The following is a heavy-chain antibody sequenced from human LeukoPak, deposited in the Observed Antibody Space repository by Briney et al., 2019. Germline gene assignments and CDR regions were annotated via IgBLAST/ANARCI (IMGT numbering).Heavy chain of an antibody. V-gene: IGHV4-59*01. Sequence: PSETLSLTCTVSGGSISSYYLSWIRQPPGKGLGWTGYIYYSGGTNYNPSLKSRVTISVDTSKNQFSLKLSSVTAADTAVYYCARFYYDTSAYYYVLDYWGQGILVTVSS. CDR2: IYYSGGT. CDR1: GGSISSYY. D-gene: IGHD3-22*01. J-gene: IGHJ4*02. CDR3: ARFYYDTSAYYYVLDY.